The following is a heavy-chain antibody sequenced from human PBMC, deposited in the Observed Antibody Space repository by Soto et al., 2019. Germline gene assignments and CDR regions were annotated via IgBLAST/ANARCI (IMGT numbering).Heavy chain of an antibody. CDR1: GYSVSSSDYY. V-gene: IGHV4-39*01. CDR3: APLSVSLSGPYGIHV. Sequence: SETLSLTCSVSGYSVSSSDYYWAWIRQPPGKGLEWIGSMFYSGLTYYNPFLKSRVTLSVDTSKNQFSVRLNSVTAADTAVYYCAPLSVSLSGPYGIHVWGQGTTVTVAS. D-gene: IGHD2-15*01. CDR2: MFYSGLT. J-gene: IGHJ6*02.